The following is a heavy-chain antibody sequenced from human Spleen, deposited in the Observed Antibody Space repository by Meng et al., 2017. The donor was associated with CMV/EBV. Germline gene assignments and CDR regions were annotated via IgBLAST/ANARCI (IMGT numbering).Heavy chain of an antibody. V-gene: IGHV3-23*01. CDR2: ITGSGDKT. Sequence: GESLKISCAASGFTFSSYAMSWVRQAPGKGLEWVSGITGSGDKTYYADSVKGRCTISRDNSKNTLYLKMNGLRAEDTAVYYCASLDAFDIWGQGTMVTVSS. CDR1: GFTFSSYA. J-gene: IGHJ3*02. CDR3: ASLDAFDI.